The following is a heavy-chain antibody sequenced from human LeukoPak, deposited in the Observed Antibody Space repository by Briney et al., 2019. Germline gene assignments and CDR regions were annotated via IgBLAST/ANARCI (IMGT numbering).Heavy chain of an antibody. D-gene: IGHD6-13*01. J-gene: IGHJ4*02. Sequence: GGSLRLSCAASGFTFSSYVMTWVRQTPGKGLEWVSSVTGSAGSTFYTDSVKGRFTISRDNSKNTLYLHMNSLRAEDTAVYYCAKVGVSSWAHFDYWGQGTLVTVSS. CDR3: AKVGVSSWAHFDY. CDR1: GFTFSSYV. CDR2: VTGSAGST. V-gene: IGHV3-23*01.